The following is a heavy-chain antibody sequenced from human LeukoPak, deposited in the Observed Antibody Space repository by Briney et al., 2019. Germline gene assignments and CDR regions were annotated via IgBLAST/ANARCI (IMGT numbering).Heavy chain of an antibody. J-gene: IGHJ4*02. Sequence: SETLSLTCTVSGYSISSGYYWGWIRQPPGKGLEWIGSIYHSGSTYYNPSLKSRVTISVDTSKNQFSLKLSSVTAADTAVYYCAREGGSPDTNFDYWGQGTLVTVSS. CDR3: AREGGSPDTNFDY. V-gene: IGHV4-38-2*02. D-gene: IGHD3-16*01. CDR1: GYSISSGYY. CDR2: IYHSGST.